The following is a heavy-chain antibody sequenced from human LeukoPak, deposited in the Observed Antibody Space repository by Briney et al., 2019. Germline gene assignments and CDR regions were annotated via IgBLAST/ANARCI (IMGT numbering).Heavy chain of an antibody. Sequence: SETLSLTCTVSGGSISSSSYYWGWIRPPPGKGLEWIGSIYYSGSTYYNPSLKSRVTISVDTSKNQFSLKLSSVTAADTAVYYCARYVGATNAFDIWGQGTMVTVSS. J-gene: IGHJ3*02. V-gene: IGHV4-39*01. CDR3: ARYVGATNAFDI. CDR2: IYYSGST. D-gene: IGHD1-26*01. CDR1: GGSISSSSYY.